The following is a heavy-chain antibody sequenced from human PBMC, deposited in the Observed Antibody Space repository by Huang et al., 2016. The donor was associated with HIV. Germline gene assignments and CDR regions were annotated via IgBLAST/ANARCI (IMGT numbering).Heavy chain of an antibody. V-gene: IGHV1-24*01. CDR2: FDPEDAET. Sequence: QVQLEQSGAEVKKPGASVKVSCKVSGYILSDLSMYWVRQTPGKGLQWMGTFDPEDAETSYPQKFQGRVTLTEETSTDTAYMELSSLTSEDTALYYCATSSMRGGHPDSWGQGTLVTVSS. CDR3: ATSSMRGGHPDS. CDR1: GYILSDLS. J-gene: IGHJ4*02. D-gene: IGHD3-22*01.